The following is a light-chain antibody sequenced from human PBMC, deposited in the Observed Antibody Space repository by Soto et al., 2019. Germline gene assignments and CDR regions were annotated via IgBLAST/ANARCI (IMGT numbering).Light chain of an antibody. V-gene: IGLV4-69*01. CDR1: SGHSNYA. CDR3: QTWGSGIVV. J-gene: IGLJ2*01. CDR2: LNSDGSH. Sequence: QLVLTQSPSASASLGASVKLTCTLSSGHSNYAIAWHQQQSEQGPRYLMKLNSDGSHSKGDGIPDRFSGSSSGAERYLTIASLQSEDEADYDCQTWGSGIVVFGGGTKLTVL.